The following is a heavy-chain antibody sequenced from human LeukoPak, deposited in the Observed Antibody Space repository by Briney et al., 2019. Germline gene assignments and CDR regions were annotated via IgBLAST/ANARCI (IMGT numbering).Heavy chain of an antibody. CDR1: GFTFSDYA. V-gene: IGHV3-23*01. J-gene: IGHJ4*02. CDR3: AKTRDWYLDY. CDR2: ISGGGGST. Sequence: GGSLRLSCAVSGFTFSDYAVTWARQAPGKGLEWVSTISGGGGSTYYADSVKGRFTISKDNSKNTLHLQMNSLRAEDTAVYYCAKTRDWYLDYWGQGTLVTVSS. D-gene: IGHD2-21*02.